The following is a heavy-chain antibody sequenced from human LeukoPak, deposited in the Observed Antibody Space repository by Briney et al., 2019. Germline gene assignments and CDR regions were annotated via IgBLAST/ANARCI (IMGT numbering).Heavy chain of an antibody. CDR1: GFTFDDNA. V-gene: IGHV3-9*01. CDR2: VTWNSGNI. CDR3: AEDTSDSSGWYGFDY. J-gene: IGHJ4*02. Sequence: SGGSLRLSCAASGFTFDDNAMHWVRQAPGKGLEWVSGVTWNSGNIGYADSVKGRFTISRDNAKNSLYLQMNSLRAEDTALYYCAEDTSDSSGWYGFDYWGQGTLVTVSS. D-gene: IGHD6-19*01.